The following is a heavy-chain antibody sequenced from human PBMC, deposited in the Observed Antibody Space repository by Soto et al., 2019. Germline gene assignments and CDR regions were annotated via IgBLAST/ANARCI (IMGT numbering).Heavy chain of an antibody. V-gene: IGHV4-34*01. CDR1: GGXFSGYY. Sequence: SETLSLTCAVYGGXFSGYYWSWIRQPPGKGLEWIGEINHSGSTNYNPSLKSRVTISVDTSKNQFSLKLSSVTAADTAVYYCARGRDVAYDYIWGSYRPHLFDYWGQGTLVTVSS. CDR2: INHSGST. J-gene: IGHJ4*02. CDR3: ARGRDVAYDYIWGSYRPHLFDY. D-gene: IGHD3-16*02.